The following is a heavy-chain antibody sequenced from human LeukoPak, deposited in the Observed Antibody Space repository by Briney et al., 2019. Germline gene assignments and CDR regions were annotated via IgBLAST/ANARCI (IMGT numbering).Heavy chain of an antibody. D-gene: IGHD3-22*01. Sequence: AGGSLRLSCAASGFTFSSYAMLWVRQAPGKGLEWVAVISYDGSNKYYADSVKGRFTISRDNSKNTLYLQMNSLRAEDTAVYYCARGYYDSSGYCHYWGQGTLVTVSS. CDR1: GFTFSSYA. J-gene: IGHJ4*02. V-gene: IGHV3-30-3*01. CDR3: ARGYYDSSGYCHY. CDR2: ISYDGSNK.